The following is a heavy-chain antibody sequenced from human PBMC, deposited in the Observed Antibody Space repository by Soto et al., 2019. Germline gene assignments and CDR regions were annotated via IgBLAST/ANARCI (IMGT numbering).Heavy chain of an antibody. Sequence: SDTLSLTCTVSGGSISSSSYYCGWIRQPPGKVLEWIGSIYYSGSTYYNPPLKSRVTISVDTSKNQFSLKLSSVTAADTAVYYCARREGYCSSTSCEDNWFDPWGQGTLVNVS. V-gene: IGHV4-39*01. CDR2: IYYSGST. J-gene: IGHJ5*02. D-gene: IGHD2-2*01. CDR3: ARREGYCSSTSCEDNWFDP. CDR1: GGSISSSSYY.